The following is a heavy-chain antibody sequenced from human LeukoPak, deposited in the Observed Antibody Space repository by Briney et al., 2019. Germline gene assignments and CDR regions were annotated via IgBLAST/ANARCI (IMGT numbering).Heavy chain of an antibody. Sequence: GGSLRLSCAASGFTFSSYGMSWVRQAPGKGLEWVANIKQDGSEKYYVDSVKGRFTISRDNAKNSLYLQMNSLRAEDTAVYYCARDRGWYGWFDPWGQGTLVTVSS. CDR1: GFTFSSYG. D-gene: IGHD6-19*01. CDR3: ARDRGWYGWFDP. J-gene: IGHJ5*02. CDR2: IKQDGSEK. V-gene: IGHV3-7*01.